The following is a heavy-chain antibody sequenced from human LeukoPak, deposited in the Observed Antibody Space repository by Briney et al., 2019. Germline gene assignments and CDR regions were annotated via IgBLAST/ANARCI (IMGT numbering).Heavy chain of an antibody. D-gene: IGHD3-3*01. CDR1: GYTSTGYY. J-gene: IGHJ3*02. CDR2: INPNSGGT. Sequence: GASVKVSCKASGYTSTGYYMHWVRQAPGQGLEWMGWINPNSGGTNYTQKFQGRVTMTRDTSISTAYMELSRLRSDDTAVYYCARADYDFWSGYVDAFDIWGQGTMVTVSS. CDR3: ARADYDFWSGYVDAFDI. V-gene: IGHV1-2*02.